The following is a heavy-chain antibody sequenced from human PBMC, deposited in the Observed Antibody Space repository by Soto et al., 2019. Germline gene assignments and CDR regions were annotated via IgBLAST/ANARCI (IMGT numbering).Heavy chain of an antibody. CDR1: GYTFTSYG. CDR2: ISAYNGNT. D-gene: IGHD6-19*01. V-gene: IGHV1-18*01. Sequence: FQLVQSGAEVKKPGASVKVSCKASGYTFTSYGISWVRQAPGQGREGMGWISAYNGNTNYAQKLQGRVTMTTDTATSTAYMELRSLRSDDTAVYYCARQQQRAGTYYYYGMDVWGQGTTVTVSS. J-gene: IGHJ6*02. CDR3: ARQQQRAGTYYYYGMDV.